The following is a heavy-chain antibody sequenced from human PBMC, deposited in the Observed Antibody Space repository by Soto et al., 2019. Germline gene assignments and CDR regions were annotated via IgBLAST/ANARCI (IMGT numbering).Heavy chain of an antibody. D-gene: IGHD4-17*01. CDR2: IFGGGNT. J-gene: IGHJ4*02. CDR1: GFTVSSSY. V-gene: IGHV3-53*01. CDR3: ATSKTYGEYWPPDF. Sequence: PGGSLRLSCAASGFTVSSSYMSWVRQAPGKGLDWVSVIFGGGNTYYADSVKGRFTISRDNSKNTLYLQMNSLRAEDTAVYYCATSKTYGEYWPPDFWGQGTLVTVSS.